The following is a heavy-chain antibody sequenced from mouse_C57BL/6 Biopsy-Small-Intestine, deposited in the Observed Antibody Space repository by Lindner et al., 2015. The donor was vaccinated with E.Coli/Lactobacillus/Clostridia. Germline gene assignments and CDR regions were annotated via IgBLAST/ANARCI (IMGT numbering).Heavy chain of an antibody. J-gene: IGHJ4*01. CDR2: FHPFNDDT. V-gene: IGHV1-47*01. D-gene: IGHD2-5*01. CDR1: GYTFTTYP. CDR3: ARGSNYEGYAMDY. Sequence: VQLQESGAELVKPGASVKMSCKASGYTFTTYPIEWMKQNHGKSLEWIGNFHPFNDDTKYNEKFKGKATLTVEKSSNTVYLELSRLTSDDSAVYYCARGSNYEGYAMDYWGQGTSVTVSS.